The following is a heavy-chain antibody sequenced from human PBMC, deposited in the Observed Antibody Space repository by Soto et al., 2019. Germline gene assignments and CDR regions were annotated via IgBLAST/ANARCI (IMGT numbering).Heavy chain of an antibody. J-gene: IGHJ4*02. CDR1: GGAISSYY. CDR2: IYSSGYT. CDR3: ARGSANDRSFGFDS. D-gene: IGHD3-10*01. Sequence: SETLSLTCTVSGGAISSYYWNWIRQPPGKGLEWIGYIYSSGYTNYNPSLKTRVTMTVDTSKNQFSLKLSSASAADTAVYYCARGSANDRSFGFDSWGQGSLVTVSS. V-gene: IGHV4-59*01.